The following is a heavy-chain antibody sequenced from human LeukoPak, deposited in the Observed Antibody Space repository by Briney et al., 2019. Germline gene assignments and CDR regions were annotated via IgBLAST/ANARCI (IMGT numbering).Heavy chain of an antibody. V-gene: IGHV3-23*01. D-gene: IGHD2-15*01. CDR3: AKGAEYCSGGSCYSGEFDP. CDR2: ISGSGGST. CDR1: GFTLSSYA. Sequence: PGGSLRLSCAASGFTLSSYAMSWVRQAPGKGLEWVSAISGSGGSTYYADSVKGRFTISRDNSKNTLYLQMNSLRAEDTAVYYCAKGAEYCSGGSCYSGEFDPWGQGTLVTVSS. J-gene: IGHJ5*02.